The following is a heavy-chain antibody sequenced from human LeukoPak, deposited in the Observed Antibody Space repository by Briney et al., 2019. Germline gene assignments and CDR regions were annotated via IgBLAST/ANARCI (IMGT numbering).Heavy chain of an antibody. Sequence: PGGSLRLSCAASGFTFSSYSINWVRQAPGKGLEWVSSISSDSNYIYYADSVKGRFTISRDNAKNSLLLQMNSLRAEDTAVYYCAAQEGRWPGYFDYWGQGTLVTVSS. V-gene: IGHV3-21*01. CDR3: AAQEGRWPGYFDY. D-gene: IGHD6-13*01. CDR2: ISSDSNYI. J-gene: IGHJ4*02. CDR1: GFTFSSYS.